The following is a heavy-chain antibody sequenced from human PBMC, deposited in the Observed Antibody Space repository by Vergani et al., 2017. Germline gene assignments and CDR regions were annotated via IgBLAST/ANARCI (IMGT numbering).Heavy chain of an antibody. V-gene: IGHV3-23*04. D-gene: IGHD6-13*01. CDR1: GFTFSSYA. J-gene: IGHJ5*02. CDR2: ISGSGGST. Sequence: EVQLVESGGGLVQPGGSLRLSCAASGFTFSSYAMSWVRQAPGKGLEWVSAISGSGGSTYYADSVKGRFTISRDNSKNTLYLQMNSLRAEDTAVYYCARDSGGQQLPGTWFDPWGQGTLVTVSS. CDR3: ARDSGGQQLPGTWFDP.